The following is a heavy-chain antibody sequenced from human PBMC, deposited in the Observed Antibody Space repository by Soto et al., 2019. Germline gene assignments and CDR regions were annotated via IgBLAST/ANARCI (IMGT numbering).Heavy chain of an antibody. D-gene: IGHD3-16*01. Sequence: PSQTLSLTCAISGDSVSTNSVTWNWLRQSPSRGLEWLGRTYFRSRWGNDYAASVKSRISVNPDTSKNQFSLQLNSVTPDDTAVYYCARGGSDRSNVFDVWGQGTMVTVSS. CDR3: ARGGSDRSNVFDV. V-gene: IGHV6-1*01. CDR1: GDSVSTNSVT. CDR2: TYFRSRWGN. J-gene: IGHJ3*01.